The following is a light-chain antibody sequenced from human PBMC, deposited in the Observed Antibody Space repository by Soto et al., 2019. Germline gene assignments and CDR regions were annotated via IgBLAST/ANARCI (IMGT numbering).Light chain of an antibody. CDR2: GAS. J-gene: IGKJ5*01. CDR1: TGAVTNG. V-gene: IGKV3-20*01. Sequence: LTVSPGGTVTLTCGSRTGAVTNGHYPYWYQQKPGQAPRLLIYGASSRATGIPDRFSGSGSGTDFTLTISRLEPEDFAVYYCQQYGSSITFGQGTRLEIK. CDR3: QQYGSSIT.